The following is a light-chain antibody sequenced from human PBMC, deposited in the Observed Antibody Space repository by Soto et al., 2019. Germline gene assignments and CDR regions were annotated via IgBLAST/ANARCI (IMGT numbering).Light chain of an antibody. CDR3: QQSLSTLWT. J-gene: IGKJ1*01. V-gene: IGKV1-39*01. Sequence: DIQVTQSPSSLSASVGDRFTITCRASQNINNYLNWYQQKPGKAPKLLIYAASSLQSGVPSRFSGRGSGTDFNLTISSLQPEDFATYYCQQSLSTLWTFVQGTTVESK. CDR1: QNINNY. CDR2: AAS.